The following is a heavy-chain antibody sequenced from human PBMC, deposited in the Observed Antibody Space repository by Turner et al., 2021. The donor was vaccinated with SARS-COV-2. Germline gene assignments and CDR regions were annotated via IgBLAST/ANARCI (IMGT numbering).Heavy chain of an antibody. V-gene: IGHV1-2*02. D-gene: IGHD5-18*01. Sequence: QVQLVQSGAEVKKPGASVKVSCKASGYTFTGSYMHWVRQAPGQGLEWMGWINPISGGTNYAQKFQGRVTMTRDTSISTAYMDLSRLRSDDTAVYFCAREGSTYGSDYYYYYGMDVWGQGTTVTVSS. CDR1: GYTFTGSY. J-gene: IGHJ6*02. CDR2: INPISGGT. CDR3: AREGSTYGSDYYYYYGMDV.